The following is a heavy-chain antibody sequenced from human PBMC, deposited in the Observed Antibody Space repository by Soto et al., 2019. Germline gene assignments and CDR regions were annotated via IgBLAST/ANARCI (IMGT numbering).Heavy chain of an antibody. CDR1: GFTASGYW. D-gene: IGHD5-18*01. J-gene: IGHJ3*02. CDR2: IKQDGTEK. Sequence: GGSQRLPCAASGFTASGYWVNWVRQGTGKGLEWVANIKQDGTEKNYVDSVKGRFTISRDNARNSLYLQMDSLRAEDTAVYFCARGDTPMITGMDSFDIWGQGTMVTVSS. CDR3: ARGDTPMITGMDSFDI. V-gene: IGHV3-7*01.